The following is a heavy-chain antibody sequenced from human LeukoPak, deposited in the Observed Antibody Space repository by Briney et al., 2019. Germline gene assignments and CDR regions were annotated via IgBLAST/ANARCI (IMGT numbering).Heavy chain of an antibody. CDR1: GFTFSSYG. Sequence: SGGSLRLSCAASGFTFSSYGMHWVRQAPGKGLEWVAVIWYDGSNKYYADSVKGRFTISRDNSKNTLYLQMNSLRAEDTAVYYCAKDQGRMAYSSGWYEGGNYWGQGTLVTVSS. CDR3: AKDQGRMAYSSGWYEGGNY. V-gene: IGHV3-33*06. J-gene: IGHJ4*02. D-gene: IGHD6-19*01. CDR2: IWYDGSNK.